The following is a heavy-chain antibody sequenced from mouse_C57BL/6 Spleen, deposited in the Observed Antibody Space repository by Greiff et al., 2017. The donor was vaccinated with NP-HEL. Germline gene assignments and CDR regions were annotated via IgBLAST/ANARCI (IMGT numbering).Heavy chain of an antibody. CDR2: IYPGSGST. CDR1: GYTFTSYW. CDR3: ARFPYYGSSYVDFDY. Sequence: QVQLQQPGAELVKPGASVKMSCKASGYTFTSYWITWVKQRPGQGLEWIGDIYPGSGSTSYNEKFKSKATLTVDTSSSTAYMQLSSLTSEDSAVYYCARFPYYGSSYVDFDYWGQGTTLTVSS. D-gene: IGHD1-1*01. J-gene: IGHJ2*01. V-gene: IGHV1-55*01.